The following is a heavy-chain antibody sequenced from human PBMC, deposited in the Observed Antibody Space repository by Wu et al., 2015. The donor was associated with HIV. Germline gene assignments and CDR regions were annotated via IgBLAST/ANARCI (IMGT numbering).Heavy chain of an antibody. J-gene: IGHJ3*02. Sequence: QVQLVQSGAEVKKPGASVKVSCKASGYTFTSYDINWVRQATGQGLEWMGWMNPNSGNTGYAQKFQGRVTMTRNTSISTAYMELSSLRSEDTAVYYCARARFGGYTNARQMSFDIVGPRDNGHRLF. D-gene: IGHD3-22*01. CDR1: GYTFTSYD. V-gene: IGHV1-8*01. CDR3: ARARFGGYTNARQMSFDI. CDR2: MNPNSGNT.